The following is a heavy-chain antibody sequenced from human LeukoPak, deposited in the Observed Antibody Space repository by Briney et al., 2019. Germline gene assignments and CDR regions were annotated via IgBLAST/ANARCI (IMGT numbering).Heavy chain of an antibody. J-gene: IGHJ4*02. V-gene: IGHV3-23*01. Sequence: GGSLRLSCAASGFTFSSYAMSWVRQAPGKGLEWVSAISDSGGSTYYADSVKGRFTISRDNSKNTPYLQMNSLRAEDTAVYYCAKGGVYYFDYWGQGTLVTVSS. D-gene: IGHD3-10*01. CDR3: AKGGVYYFDY. CDR1: GFTFSSYA. CDR2: ISDSGGST.